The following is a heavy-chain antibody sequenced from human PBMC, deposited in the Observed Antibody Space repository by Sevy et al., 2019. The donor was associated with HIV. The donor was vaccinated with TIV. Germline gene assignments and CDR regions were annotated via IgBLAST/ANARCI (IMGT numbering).Heavy chain of an antibody. D-gene: IGHD2-21*02. J-gene: IGHJ4*02. V-gene: IGHV3-30*04. CDR1: RFTFSTYA. CDR2: ISYDGSNK. CDR3: ARGRVTSHYYDY. Sequence: GGSLRLSCAASRFTFSTYAIHWVRQAPGKGLEWVAVISYDGSNKYYADSVKGRLTISRDNSKHTLYLQMNSLRVEDTAVYYCARGRVTSHYYDYWGQGTLVTVSS.